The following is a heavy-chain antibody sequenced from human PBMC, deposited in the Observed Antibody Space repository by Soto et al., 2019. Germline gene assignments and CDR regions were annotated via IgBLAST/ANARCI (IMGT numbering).Heavy chain of an antibody. J-gene: IGHJ4*02. Sequence: QVQLVESGGGVVQPGTSLRLSCAASGFTFRTSVIHWVRQAPGKGLEWLAVIASDSSYKNSTGSVKGRFTISRDNSKSTLYLEMSSLRAEDTAVYYCAKEYTAHRHFDYWGLGTLVNVSP. CDR3: AKEYTAHRHFDY. D-gene: IGHD5-18*01. CDR2: IASDSSYK. CDR1: GFTFRTSV. V-gene: IGHV3-30*18.